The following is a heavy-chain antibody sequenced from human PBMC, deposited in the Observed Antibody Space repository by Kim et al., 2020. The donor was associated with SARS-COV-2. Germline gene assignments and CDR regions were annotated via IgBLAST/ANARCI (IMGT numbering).Heavy chain of an antibody. V-gene: IGHV4-34*01. Sequence: SETLSLTCAVYGGSFSGYYWSWIRQPPGKGLEWIGEINHSGSTNYNPSLKSRVTISVDTSKNQFSLKLSSVTAADTAVYYCARVLGYCSGGSCSRFWNRGGSRGLVFDYWGQGTLVTVSS. J-gene: IGHJ4*02. D-gene: IGHD2-15*01. CDR3: ARVLGYCSGGSCSRFWNRGGSRGLVFDY. CDR2: INHSGST. CDR1: GGSFSGYY.